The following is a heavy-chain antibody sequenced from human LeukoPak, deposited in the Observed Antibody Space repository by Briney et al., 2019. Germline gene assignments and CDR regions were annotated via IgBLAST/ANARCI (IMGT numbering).Heavy chain of an antibody. CDR3: AKGVPYDSKGRFDP. D-gene: IGHD3-22*01. Sequence: PGGSLRLSCAASGFTFDDYAMHWVRQAPGKGLEWVSGISWNRGSIGYADSVKGRFTISRDNAKNSLYPQMNSLRAEDTALYYCAKGVPYDSKGRFDPWGQGTLVTVSS. CDR1: GFTFDDYA. J-gene: IGHJ5*02. V-gene: IGHV3-9*01. CDR2: ISWNRGSI.